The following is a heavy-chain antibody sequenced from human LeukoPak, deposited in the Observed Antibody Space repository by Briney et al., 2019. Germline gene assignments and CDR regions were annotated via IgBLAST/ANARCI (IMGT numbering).Heavy chain of an antibody. V-gene: IGHV3-21*01. CDR2: ISSSSSYI. CDR3: ARDSGHSGYDLDY. Sequence: PGGSLRLSCAASGFTFSSYSMNWVRQAPGKGLEWVSSISSSSSYIYYADSVKGRFTISRDNAKSSLYLQVNSLRAEDTALYYCARDSGHSGYDLDYWGQGTLVTVSS. J-gene: IGHJ4*02. D-gene: IGHD5-12*01. CDR1: GFTFSSYS.